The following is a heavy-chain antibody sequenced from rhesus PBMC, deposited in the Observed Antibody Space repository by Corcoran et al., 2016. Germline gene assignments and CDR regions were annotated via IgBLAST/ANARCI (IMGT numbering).Heavy chain of an antibody. CDR3: ARDIACTGVVAPFGGLGS. CDR2: IDGTSAST. V-gene: IGHV4-73*01. CDR1: GGYISGYY. Sequence: QVKLQQWGEGLVKPSETLTLTCAVYGGYISGYYWSWIRQPPGKGLEWSGSIDGTSASTNYNPSLKDRVTISKDTATSQFTLRLSSVTAADTAVYYCARDIACTGVVAPFGGLGSCGQGVVVTVSS. D-gene: IGHD3-34*01. J-gene: IGHJ6*01.